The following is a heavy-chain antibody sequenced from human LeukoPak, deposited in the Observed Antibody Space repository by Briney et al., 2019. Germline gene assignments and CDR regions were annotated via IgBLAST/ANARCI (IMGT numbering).Heavy chain of an antibody. CDR1: GFTVRTNY. CDR2: IYSGGGS. J-gene: IGHJ4*02. Sequence: GGSLRLSRAASGFTVRTNYMSWVRQAPGKGLEWVSLIYSGGGSYTADSVKGRFTISKDNSKNTLYLQMNSLKPEDTAVYYCARGDDTSGHYSVDYWGQGTLVTVSS. V-gene: IGHV3-66*02. D-gene: IGHD3-22*01. CDR3: ARGDDTSGHYSVDY.